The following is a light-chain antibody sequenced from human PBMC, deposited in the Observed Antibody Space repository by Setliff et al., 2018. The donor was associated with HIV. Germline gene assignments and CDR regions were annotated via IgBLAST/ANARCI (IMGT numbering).Light chain of an antibody. CDR1: SSDVGGYNY. CDR3: SSYRSGNIGV. V-gene: IGLV2-14*03. Sequence: QSALAQPASVSGPPGQSITISCTGTSSDVGGYNYVSWYQHFPGRTPKLIIYDVRNRPPGVSSRFSGSKSGNTASLTISGLRAEDEADYYCSSYRSGNIGVFGGGTKVTVL. J-gene: IGLJ1*01. CDR2: DVR.